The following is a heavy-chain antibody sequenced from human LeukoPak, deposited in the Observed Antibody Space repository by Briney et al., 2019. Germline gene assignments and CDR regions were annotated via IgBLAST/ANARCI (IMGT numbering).Heavy chain of an antibody. Sequence: ASEKASCKASGYTFTTYGVTWVRQVAGQGLEWMGWISGYNGNTHYAQKFQGRVTMTTDTSTNTAYMEVRTLRSDDSAVYYCARAAADPLKPTGLKVWGQGTTVIVSS. CDR3: ARAAADPLKPTGLKV. D-gene: IGHD1-14*01. V-gene: IGHV1-18*01. CDR2: ISGYNGNT. J-gene: IGHJ6*02. CDR1: GYTFTTYG.